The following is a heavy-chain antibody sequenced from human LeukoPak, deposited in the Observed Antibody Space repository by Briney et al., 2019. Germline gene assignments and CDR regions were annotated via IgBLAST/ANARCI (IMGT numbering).Heavy chain of an antibody. CDR3: AKSAKTGTTLIYFNY. CDR1: GFTFSNYV. D-gene: IGHD1-7*01. V-gene: IGHV3-23*01. J-gene: IGHJ4*02. Sequence: PGGSLRLSCTASGFTFSNYVMNWVRQAPGKGLEWVAAISGSGGYTYYADSVKGRFTISRDSSSNMLYLQMNSPRAGDTAVYYCAKSAKTGTTLIYFNYWGQGTLVSVSS. CDR2: ISGSGGYT.